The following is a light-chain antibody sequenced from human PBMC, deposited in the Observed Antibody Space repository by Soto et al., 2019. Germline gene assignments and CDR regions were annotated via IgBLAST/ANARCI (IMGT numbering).Light chain of an antibody. CDR3: QLYKSYPIA. CDR2: RAS. Sequence: DIQMTQSPSTLSASVGDRVTITCRASQSIDSWLAWYQQKPGKAPKLLIYRASDLQSGVPSRFSGSGSGTEFTLTITSLQPDDFATYYCQLYKSYPIAFGGGTKVEIK. CDR1: QSIDSW. J-gene: IGKJ4*01. V-gene: IGKV1-5*03.